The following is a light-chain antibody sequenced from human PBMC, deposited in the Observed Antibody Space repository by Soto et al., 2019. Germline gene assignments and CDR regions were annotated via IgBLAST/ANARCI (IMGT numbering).Light chain of an antibody. CDR3: SSYTTNRVI. CDR2: DVT. Sequence: QSALTQPASVSGSPGQSITISCTGTSSDVGGYNYVSWYQQHPGKAPKLMIYDVTNRPSGVSNRFSGSKSGNTASLTISGLQAEDEADYYCSSYTTNRVIFGGGTKVTVL. CDR1: SSDVGGYNY. V-gene: IGLV2-14*01. J-gene: IGLJ2*01.